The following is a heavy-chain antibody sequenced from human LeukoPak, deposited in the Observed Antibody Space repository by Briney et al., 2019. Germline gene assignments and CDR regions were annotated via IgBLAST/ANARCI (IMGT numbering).Heavy chain of an antibody. Sequence: SETPSLTCTVSGGSISSYYWSWIRQPPGKGLEWIGYIYYSGSTNYNPSLKSRVTISVDASKNQFSLKLSSVTAADTAVYYCARDLPGDYWGQGTLVTVSS. J-gene: IGHJ4*02. CDR3: ARDLPGDY. V-gene: IGHV4-59*01. D-gene: IGHD3-10*01. CDR2: IYYSGST. CDR1: GGSISSYY.